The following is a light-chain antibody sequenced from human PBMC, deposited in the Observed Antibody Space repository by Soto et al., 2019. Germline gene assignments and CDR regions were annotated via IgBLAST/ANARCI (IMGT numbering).Light chain of an antibody. V-gene: IGLV2-14*02. Sequence: QSALTQPASVSGSPGQSITISCTGTNSDLGSYNLVSWFQQHPGKVPKLMIYQVSNRPSGVSNRFSGSKSGNTASLTISGLQAEDEADYYCSSYTSSNTFYVFGTGTKLTVL. CDR3: SSYTSSNTFYV. J-gene: IGLJ1*01. CDR1: NSDLGSYNL. CDR2: QVS.